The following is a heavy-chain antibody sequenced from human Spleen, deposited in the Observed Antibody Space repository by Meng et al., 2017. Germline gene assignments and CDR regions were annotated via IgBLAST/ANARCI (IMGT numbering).Heavy chain of an antibody. CDR3: ARGPITVTHDFDY. CDR2: IKYSGET. D-gene: IGHD4-17*01. J-gene: IGHJ4*02. V-gene: IGHV4-34*01. Sequence: QRQQWGAGLLKPSETLSLTCAVDGGSLSGYYWSWIRQPPGKGLEWIGQIKYSGETNYTPSLENRVTISVDTSKNHFSLNLGSVTAADTAIYYCARGPITVTHDFDYWGQGTLVTVSS. CDR1: GGSLSGYY.